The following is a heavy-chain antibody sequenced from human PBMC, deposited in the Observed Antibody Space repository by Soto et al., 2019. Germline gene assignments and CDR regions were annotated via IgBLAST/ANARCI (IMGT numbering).Heavy chain of an antibody. Sequence: ASVKVSCKASVGTFSSYAISWVRQAPGQGLEWMGGIIPIFGTANYAQKFQGRVTITADESTSTAYMELSSLRSEDTAVYYCARDLVVVVPAAIRYYYGMDVWGQGTTVTVSS. D-gene: IGHD2-2*02. CDR3: ARDLVVVVPAAIRYYYGMDV. V-gene: IGHV1-69*13. J-gene: IGHJ6*02. CDR2: IIPIFGTA. CDR1: VGTFSSYA.